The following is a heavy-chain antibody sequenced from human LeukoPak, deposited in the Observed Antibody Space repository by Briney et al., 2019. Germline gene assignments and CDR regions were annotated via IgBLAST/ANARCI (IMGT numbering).Heavy chain of an antibody. CDR1: GYTFSGYY. V-gene: IGHV1-2*02. Sequence: LGASVKVSCKTSGYTFSGYYMHWVRQAPGQGLEWMGWINPNSGGTYYPPKFQGRVTMTRNTSLSTAYMELNSLRSDDTAVYYCARAPAPMCSFDYWGQGTLVTVSS. CDR3: ARAPAPMCSFDY. D-gene: IGHD2-2*01. CDR2: INPNSGGT. J-gene: IGHJ4*02.